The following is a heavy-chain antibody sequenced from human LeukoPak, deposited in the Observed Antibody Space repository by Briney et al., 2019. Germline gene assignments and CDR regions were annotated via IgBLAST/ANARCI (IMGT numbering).Heavy chain of an antibody. CDR2: IYYSGST. Sequence: PSETLSLTCTVSGGSISSSSYYWGWIRQPPGKGLEWIGSIYYSGSTYYNPSLKSRVTISVDTSKNQFSLKLSSVTAADTAVYYCARDTPDYDILTFPFDYWGQGTLVTVSS. CDR1: GGSISSSSYY. D-gene: IGHD3-9*01. V-gene: IGHV4-39*07. CDR3: ARDTPDYDILTFPFDY. J-gene: IGHJ4*02.